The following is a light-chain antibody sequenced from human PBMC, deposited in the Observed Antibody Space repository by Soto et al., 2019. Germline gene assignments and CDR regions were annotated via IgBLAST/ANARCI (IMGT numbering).Light chain of an antibody. CDR1: QSVLYSSNNKNY. J-gene: IGKJ1*01. Sequence: DIVMTQSPDSLAVSLGERATINCKSSQSVLYSSNNKNYLAWYQQKPGQPPKLLIYWASTRESGVPDRFSGRGSLTDFTLTSSSLQAEDVALYYCQQYYSTLSWTFGQGTKVEIK. V-gene: IGKV4-1*01. CDR2: WAS. CDR3: QQYYSTLSWT.